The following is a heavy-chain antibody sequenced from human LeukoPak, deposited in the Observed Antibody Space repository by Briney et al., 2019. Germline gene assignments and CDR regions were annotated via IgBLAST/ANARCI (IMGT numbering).Heavy chain of an antibody. D-gene: IGHD4-17*01. CDR3: ARHYTVTPDY. CDR2: IHYGGST. J-gene: IGHJ4*02. Sequence: SETLSLTCTVSGGSISGSSYYWGWIRQPPGKGLEWIGSIHYGGSTYSNPSLKSRVTISVDTSKNQFSLKLSSVTAADTAVYYCARHYTVTPDYWGQGTLVTVSS. V-gene: IGHV4-39*01. CDR1: GGSISGSSYY.